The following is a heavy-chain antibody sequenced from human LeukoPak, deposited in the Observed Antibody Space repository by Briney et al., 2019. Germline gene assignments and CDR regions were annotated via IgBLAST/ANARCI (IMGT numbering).Heavy chain of an antibody. J-gene: IGHJ4*02. D-gene: IGHD6-19*01. V-gene: IGHV4-34*01. CDR2: INHSGST. Sequence: SETLSLTCAVYGESFSGYYWSWIRQPPGKGLEWIGEINHSGSTNYSPSLKSRVTISVDTAKNQFSLKLSSVTAADTAMYYCARSQWLVAPDYWGQGTLVTVSS. CDR3: ARSQWLVAPDY. CDR1: GESFSGYY.